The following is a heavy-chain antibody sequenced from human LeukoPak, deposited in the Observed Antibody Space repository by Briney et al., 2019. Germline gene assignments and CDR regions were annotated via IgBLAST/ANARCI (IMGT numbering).Heavy chain of an antibody. Sequence: PGGSLRLSCAASGFTFSSYWMNWARQAPGKGLEWVASINHNGNVNYYVDSVKGRFTVSRDNSKNTLSLQMNSLRPEDTAVYYCAKDSWSRNGIYDPFDIWGQGTMVTVSS. CDR3: AKDSWSRNGIYDPFDI. CDR2: INHNGNVN. J-gene: IGHJ3*02. D-gene: IGHD2-8*01. V-gene: IGHV3-7*03. CDR1: GFTFSSYW.